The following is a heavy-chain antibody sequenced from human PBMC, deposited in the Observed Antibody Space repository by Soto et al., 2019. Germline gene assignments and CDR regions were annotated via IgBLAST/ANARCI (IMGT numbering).Heavy chain of an antibody. CDR2: IWYDGSNK. CDR1: GFTFSSYG. Sequence: QVQLVESGGGVVQPGRSLRLSCAASGFTFSSYGMHWVRQAPGKGLEWVAVIWYDGSNKYYADSVKGRFTISRDNSKNTLYLQMHSLRAEDTAVYYCARDHDTRRGYYYYYMDVWGKETTVTVSS. V-gene: IGHV3-33*01. CDR3: ARDHDTRRGYYYYYMDV. D-gene: IGHD3-9*01. J-gene: IGHJ6*03.